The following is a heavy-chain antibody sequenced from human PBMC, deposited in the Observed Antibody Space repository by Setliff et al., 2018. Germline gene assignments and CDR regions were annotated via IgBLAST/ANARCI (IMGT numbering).Heavy chain of an antibody. V-gene: IGHV4-38-2*01. D-gene: IGHD3-16*02. J-gene: IGHJ4*02. CDR1: GHSISSCHY. CDR3: AALPLEIYPVGPPDC. CDR2: LYRSGST. Sequence: PSETLSLTCVVSGHSISSCHYWGWIRQPPGKGLEWIGSLYRSGSTYYNPPLKSRVTISVDRSKNQFSLKLSSLTAADTTVYYCAALPLEIYPVGPPDCWGQGTLVTVSS.